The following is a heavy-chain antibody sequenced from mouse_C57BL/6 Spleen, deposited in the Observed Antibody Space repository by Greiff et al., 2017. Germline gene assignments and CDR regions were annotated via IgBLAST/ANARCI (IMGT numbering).Heavy chain of an antibody. Sequence: EVQLQESGGGLVKPGGSLKLSCAASGFTFSDYGMHWVRQAPEKGLEWVAYISSGSSTIYYADTVKGRFTISRDNAKNTLFLQMTSLRSEDTAMYYCAKVYYGSSYDAMDYWGQGTSVTVSS. J-gene: IGHJ4*01. D-gene: IGHD1-1*01. CDR1: GFTFSDYG. CDR3: AKVYYGSSYDAMDY. CDR2: ISSGSSTI. V-gene: IGHV5-17*01.